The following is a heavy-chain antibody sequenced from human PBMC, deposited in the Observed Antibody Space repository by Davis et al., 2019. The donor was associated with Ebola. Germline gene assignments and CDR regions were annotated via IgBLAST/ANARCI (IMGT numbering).Heavy chain of an antibody. CDR3: AKGSVKNTMNWGFDS. Sequence: GESLKISCAASGSIFSDYGMQWVRQAPGKGLEWVAVIAYDSSSKFYADSVKGRFTISRDNSKNTLYLQMNSLRSEDTGIYSCAKGSVKNTMNWGFDSWGQGALVTVSS. CDR1: GSIFSDYG. V-gene: IGHV3-30*18. CDR2: IAYDSSSK. D-gene: IGHD3-22*01. J-gene: IGHJ4*02.